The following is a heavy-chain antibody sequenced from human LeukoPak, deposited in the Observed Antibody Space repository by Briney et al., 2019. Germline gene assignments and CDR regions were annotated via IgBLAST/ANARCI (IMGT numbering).Heavy chain of an antibody. D-gene: IGHD3-22*01. Sequence: SETLSLTCTVSGGSISSYYWSWIRQPPGKGLEWIGYIYHSGSTNYNPSLKSRVTISVDTSKNQFSLKLSSVTAADTAVYYCARAYYYDSSGYYRADAFDIWGQGTMVTVSS. J-gene: IGHJ3*02. CDR2: IYHSGST. CDR1: GGSISSYY. V-gene: IGHV4-59*01. CDR3: ARAYYYDSSGYYRADAFDI.